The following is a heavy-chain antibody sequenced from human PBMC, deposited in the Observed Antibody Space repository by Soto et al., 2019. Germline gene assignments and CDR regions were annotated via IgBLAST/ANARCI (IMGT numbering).Heavy chain of an antibody. V-gene: IGHV4-30-4*01. J-gene: IGHJ4*02. CDR2: IYYSGST. D-gene: IGHD5-18*01. CDR3: ARVDTAMVLFAY. Sequence: SETLSLTCTVSGGSISSGDYYWSWIRQPPGKGLEWIGYIYYSGSTYYNPSLKSRVTISVDTSKNQFSLKLSSVTAADTAVYYCARVDTAMVLFAYWGQRTLVTVS. CDR1: GGSISSGDYY.